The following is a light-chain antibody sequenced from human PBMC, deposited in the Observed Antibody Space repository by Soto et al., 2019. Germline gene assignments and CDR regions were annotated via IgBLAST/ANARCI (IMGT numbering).Light chain of an antibody. CDR3: QQYGSSPLT. CDR1: QSVSSSY. J-gene: IGKJ4*01. V-gene: IGKV3-20*01. CDR2: GAS. Sequence: EIVLTQSPGTLSLSPGERATLSRRASQSVSSSYLAWYQQKPGQAPRLLIYGASSRATGIPDRFSGSGSGTDFTLTISRLEPEDFAVYYCQQYGSSPLTFGGGTMVDI.